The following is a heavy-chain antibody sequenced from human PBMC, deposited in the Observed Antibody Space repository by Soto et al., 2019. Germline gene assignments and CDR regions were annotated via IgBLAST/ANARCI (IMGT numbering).Heavy chain of an antibody. CDR3: AKDQGRDGNNRRPDY. CDR2: ISYDGSNK. CDR1: GFIFSNYG. V-gene: IGHV3-30*18. Sequence: QVQLVESGGGGVQPGRSLRLSCAASGFIFSNYGMHWVRQAPGKGLEWVAVISYDGSNKYYADSVKGRFTISRDNSKNKLYLQMNSLRAEDTAVYYCAKDQGRDGNNRRPDYWGQGTLVTVSS. J-gene: IGHJ4*02.